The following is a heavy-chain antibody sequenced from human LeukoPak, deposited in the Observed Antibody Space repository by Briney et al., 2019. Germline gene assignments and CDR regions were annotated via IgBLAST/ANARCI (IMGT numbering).Heavy chain of an antibody. Sequence: SETLSLTCTVSGGSISSYYWSWIGQPPGKGLEWIGYIYYSGSTNYNPSLKSRVTISVDTSKNQFSLKLSSVTAADTAVYYCARHKGYDSSGYYRYYFDYWGQGTLVTVSS. CDR1: GGSISSYY. D-gene: IGHD3-22*01. CDR2: IYYSGST. CDR3: ARHKGYDSSGYYRYYFDY. V-gene: IGHV4-59*08. J-gene: IGHJ4*02.